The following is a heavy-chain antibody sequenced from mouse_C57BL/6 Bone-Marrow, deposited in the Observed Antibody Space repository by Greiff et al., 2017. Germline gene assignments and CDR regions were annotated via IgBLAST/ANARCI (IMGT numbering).Heavy chain of an antibody. J-gene: IGHJ1*03. Sequence: QVTLKVSGPGILQPSPTLSLTCSFSGFSLSTFGLGVGWIRQPSGKGLVWLAHIWWDDDNYYNPALKSRLTISKDTSKNQVFLKIANVDTADTATDYCARIRADGYYVVGYFDVWGTGTTVTVSS. D-gene: IGHD2-3*01. CDR2: IWWDDDN. V-gene: IGHV8-8*01. CDR1: GFSLSTFGLG. CDR3: ARIRADGYYVVGYFDV.